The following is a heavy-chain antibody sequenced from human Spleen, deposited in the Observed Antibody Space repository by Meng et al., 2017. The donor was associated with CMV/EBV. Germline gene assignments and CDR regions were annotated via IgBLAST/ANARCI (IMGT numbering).Heavy chain of an antibody. CDR3: AKDSSAGWLYFDY. CDR2: IYYTGST. D-gene: IGHD6-6*01. J-gene: IGHJ4*02. Sequence: SETLSLTCTVSDGSISTYYWSWVRQPPGKGLEWIGYIYYTGSTNYNPSLKSRVTISVDTSKNQFSLKLSSVTSADTAVYYCAKDSSAGWLYFDYWGQGTLVTVSS. CDR1: DGSISTYY. V-gene: IGHV4-59*01.